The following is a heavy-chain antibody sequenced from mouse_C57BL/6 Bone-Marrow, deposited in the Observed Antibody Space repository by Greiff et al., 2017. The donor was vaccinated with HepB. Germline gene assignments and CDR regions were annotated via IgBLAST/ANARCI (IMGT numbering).Heavy chain of an antibody. D-gene: IGHD1-1*01. CDR1: GYTFTSYW. CDR3: ARRNYYGSSYNAMDY. CDR2: IHPNSGST. V-gene: IGHV1-64*01. J-gene: IGHJ4*01. Sequence: VQLQQPGAELVKPGASVKLSCKASGYTFTSYWMHWVKQRPGQGLEWIGMIHPNSGSTNYNEKFKSKATLTVDKSSSTAYMQLSSLTSEDSAVYYWARRNYYGSSYNAMDYWGQGTSVTVSS.